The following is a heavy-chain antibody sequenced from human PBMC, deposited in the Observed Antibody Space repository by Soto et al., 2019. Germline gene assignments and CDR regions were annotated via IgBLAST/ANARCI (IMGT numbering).Heavy chain of an antibody. D-gene: IGHD5-18*01. CDR1: GYTFTSYG. V-gene: IGHV1-18*04. Sequence: VKVSCKASGYTFTSYGISWVRQAPGQGLEWMGWISAYNGNTNYAQKLQGRVTMTTDTSTSTAYMELRSLRSDDTAVYYCARDWNDVDTAMVKDYWGQGTLVTVSS. J-gene: IGHJ4*02. CDR3: ARDWNDVDTAMVKDY. CDR2: ISAYNGNT.